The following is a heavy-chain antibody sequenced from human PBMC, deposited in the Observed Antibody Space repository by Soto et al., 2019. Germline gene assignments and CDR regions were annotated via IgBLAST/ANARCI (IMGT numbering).Heavy chain of an antibody. J-gene: IGHJ4*02. Sequence: QVQLVESGGGVVQPGRSLRLSCAASGFTFSSYAMHWVRKAPGKGLEWVAVISYDGSNKYYADSVKGRFTISRDNSKNTLYLQMNSLRAEDTAVYYCAREGYGGNSVYFDYWGQGTLVTVSS. D-gene: IGHD4-17*01. CDR1: GFTFSSYA. V-gene: IGHV3-30-3*01. CDR3: AREGYGGNSVYFDY. CDR2: ISYDGSNK.